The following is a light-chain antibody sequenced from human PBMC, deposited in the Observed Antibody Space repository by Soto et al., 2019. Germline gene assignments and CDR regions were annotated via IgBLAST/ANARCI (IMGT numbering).Light chain of an antibody. CDR1: QGISSY. CDR3: QQLNDFPIS. Sequence: IQLTQSPSSLSASIGDRVTITCRASQGISSYLAWYQQKPGKAPKLLIYTASTLQTGVPSRFSGSGSGTDFTLTISILQPEDFATYYCQQLNDFPISFGQGTRLDIK. V-gene: IGKV1-9*01. J-gene: IGKJ5*01. CDR2: TAS.